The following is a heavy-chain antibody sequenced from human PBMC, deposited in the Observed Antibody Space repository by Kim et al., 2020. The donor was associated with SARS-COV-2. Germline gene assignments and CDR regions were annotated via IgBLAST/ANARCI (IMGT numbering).Heavy chain of an antibody. CDR3: AKESDGGLYGMDV. Sequence: PGSVKGRFTISRENDKNTLYLQMNSLRAGDTAVYSCAKESDGGLYGMDVWGQGTTVTVSS. V-gene: IGHV3-13*01. D-gene: IGHD3-3*01. J-gene: IGHJ6*02.